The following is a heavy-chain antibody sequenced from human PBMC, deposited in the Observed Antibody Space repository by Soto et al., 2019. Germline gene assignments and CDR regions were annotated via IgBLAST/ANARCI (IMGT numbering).Heavy chain of an antibody. J-gene: IGHJ6*02. CDR2: ISYDGSNK. D-gene: IGHD4-17*01. CDR3: AKDLFEVNYGFYYYYYGMDV. Sequence: PGGSLRLSCAASGFTFSSYGMHWVRQAPGKGLEWVAVISYDGSNKYYADSVKGRFTISRDNSKNTLYLQMNSLRAEDTAMYYCAKDLFEVNYGFYYYYYGMDVWGQGTTVTVSS. V-gene: IGHV3-30*18. CDR1: GFTFSSYG.